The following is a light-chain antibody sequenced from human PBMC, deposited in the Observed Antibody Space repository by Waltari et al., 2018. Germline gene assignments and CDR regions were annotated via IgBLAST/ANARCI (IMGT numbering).Light chain of an antibody. J-gene: IGLJ3*02. CDR1: KLGAKY. Sequence: SYELTQPPSVSVSPGQTTSITCSGDKLGAKYACWYQQKPGQSPVLVIYQDNKRPSGSPERSSGSNSGNTATLTISGTQALDEADYYCQAWDSTTRVFGGGTKLTVI. V-gene: IGLV3-1*01. CDR3: QAWDSTTRV. CDR2: QDN.